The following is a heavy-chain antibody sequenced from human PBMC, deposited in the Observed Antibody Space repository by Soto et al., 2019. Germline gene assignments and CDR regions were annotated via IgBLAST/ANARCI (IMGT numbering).Heavy chain of an antibody. V-gene: IGHV3-23*05. CDR1: GFTFSTYA. CDR3: XXXXXXXXXXXXC. Sequence: EVQLLESGGGLVQPGGSLRLSCAASGFTFSTYAMSWVRQAPGKGLEWVSTIDNSGGITYYADSVKGRFTISRDKSKXXXXXXXXXXXXXXXXXXXXXXXXXXXXXXXXCWGQGTLVTVSS. CDR2: IDNSGGIT. J-gene: IGHJ4*02.